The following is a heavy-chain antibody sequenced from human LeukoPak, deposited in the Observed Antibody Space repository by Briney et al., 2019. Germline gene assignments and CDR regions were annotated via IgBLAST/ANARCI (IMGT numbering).Heavy chain of an antibody. CDR1: GFTFSTYG. V-gene: IGHV3-33*01. D-gene: IGHD3-10*01. CDR3: ARDSNSYGSGATIDY. J-gene: IGHJ4*02. CDR2: IWYDGSNK. Sequence: PGGSLRLSCAASGFTFSTYGMHWVRQAPGKGLEWLTDIWYDGSNKYYTDSVKGRFTISRDNSKNTLYLQMSSLRAEDTAVYYCARDSNSYGSGATIDYWGQGTLVTVSS.